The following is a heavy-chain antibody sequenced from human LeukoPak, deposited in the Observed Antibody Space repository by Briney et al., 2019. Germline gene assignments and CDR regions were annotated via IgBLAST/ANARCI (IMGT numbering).Heavy chain of an antibody. D-gene: IGHD3-16*02. Sequence: GGSLRLSCVASGFTFSDYAMNWVRQAPGKGLEWVSVISGSGDSTYYADSVKGRFTISRDNAKNSLYLQMNSLRAEDTAVYYCARGKEVWGSYRYGAFDIWGQGTMVTVSS. CDR1: GFTFSDYA. CDR3: ARGKEVWGSYRYGAFDI. J-gene: IGHJ3*02. V-gene: IGHV3-21*01. CDR2: ISGSGDST.